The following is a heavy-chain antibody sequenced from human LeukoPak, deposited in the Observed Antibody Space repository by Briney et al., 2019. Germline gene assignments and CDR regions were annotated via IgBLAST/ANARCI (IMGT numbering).Heavy chain of an antibody. CDR1: GFTFSSYA. V-gene: IGHV3-23*01. J-gene: IGHJ4*02. Sequence: GGSLRLSCAASGFTFSSYAMSWVRQAPGKGLEWVSAISGSGGSTYYADSVKGRFTISRDNSKNTLYLQMNSLRAEDTAVYYCAKDRVVRGGTYYFDYWGQGTLVTVSS. D-gene: IGHD3-10*01. CDR3: AKDRVVRGGTYYFDY. CDR2: ISGSGGST.